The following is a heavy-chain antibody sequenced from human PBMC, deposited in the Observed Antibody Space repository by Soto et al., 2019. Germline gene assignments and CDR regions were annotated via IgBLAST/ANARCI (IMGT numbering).Heavy chain of an antibody. D-gene: IGHD2-15*01. J-gene: IGHJ4*02. V-gene: IGHV4-34*01. CDR3: ARSRMVVAAPRAHFDY. CDR2: INHSGST. Sequence: QVQLQQWGAGLLKPSETLSLTCAVYGGSFSGYYWSWIRQPPGKGLEWIGEINHSGSTNYNPSLKSRVTISVDTSKNRFSLKLSSVTAADTAVYYCARSRMVVAAPRAHFDYWGQGTLVTVSS. CDR1: GGSFSGYY.